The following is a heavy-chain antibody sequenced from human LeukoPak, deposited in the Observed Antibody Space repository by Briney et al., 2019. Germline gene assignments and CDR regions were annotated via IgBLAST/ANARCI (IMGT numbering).Heavy chain of an antibody. CDR1: GYSFASHW. CDR3: ARISGYYDSSGYYTY. CDR2: IDPSDSYT. V-gene: IGHV5-10-1*01. D-gene: IGHD3-22*01. Sequence: RGESLQISCKGSGYSFASHWISWVRQMPGKGLEWMGTIDPSDSYTNYSPSFQGHVTISTDRSISTAYLQWSSLKASDTAMYYCARISGYYDSSGYYTYWGQGTLVTVSS. J-gene: IGHJ4*02.